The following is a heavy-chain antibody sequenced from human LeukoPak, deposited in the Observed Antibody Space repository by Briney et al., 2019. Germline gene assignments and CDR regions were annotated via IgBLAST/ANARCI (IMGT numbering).Heavy chain of an antibody. CDR3: ARSQYIAMIVARLYQFDD. V-gene: IGHV4-34*01. Sequence: SETLSLTCAVYGGSFSGYYWSWIRQPPGKGLEWIGEINHSGSTNYNPSLKSRVTISVDTSKNQFSLKLSSVTAADTAVYYCARSQYIAMIVARLYQFDDWGQGTLVTVSS. CDR2: INHSGST. J-gene: IGHJ4*02. CDR1: GGSFSGYY. D-gene: IGHD3-22*01.